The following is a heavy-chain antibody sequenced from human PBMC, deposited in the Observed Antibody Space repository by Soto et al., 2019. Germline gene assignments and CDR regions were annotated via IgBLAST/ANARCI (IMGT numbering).Heavy chain of an antibody. CDR3: ARDLVVAGSMDV. CDR1: GFTFSSYS. Sequence: GGSLRLSCAASGFTFSSYSMNWVRQAPGKGLEWVSSISSTSSYIYYADSLKGRFTISRDNAKNSLYLQMNSLRAGDTAVYYCARDLVVAGSMDVWGQGTTVTVSS. D-gene: IGHD3-22*01. CDR2: ISSTSSYI. J-gene: IGHJ6*02. V-gene: IGHV3-21*01.